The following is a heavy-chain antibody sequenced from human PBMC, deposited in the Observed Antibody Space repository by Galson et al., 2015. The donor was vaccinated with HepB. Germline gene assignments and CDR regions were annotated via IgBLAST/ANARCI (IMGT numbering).Heavy chain of an antibody. CDR2: FDPEDGET. V-gene: IGHV1-24*01. D-gene: IGHD2-2*01. Sequence: SVKVSCKASGYTFTSYAMHWVRQAPGKGLEWMGGFDPEDGETIYAQKFQGRVTMTEDTSTDTAYMELSSLRSEDTAVYYCATSSYCSSTSCYRDWFDPWGQGTLVTVSS. J-gene: IGHJ5*02. CDR1: GYTFTSYA. CDR3: ATSSYCSSTSCYRDWFDP.